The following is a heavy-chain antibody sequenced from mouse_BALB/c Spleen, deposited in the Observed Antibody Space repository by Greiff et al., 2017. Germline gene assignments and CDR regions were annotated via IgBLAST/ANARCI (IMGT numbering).Heavy chain of an antibody. CDR3: ARGTARATGWFAY. J-gene: IGHJ3*01. CDR2: INPSTGYT. D-gene: IGHD3-2*01. Sequence: QVQLKESGAELAKPGASVKMSCKASGYTFTSYWMHWVKQRPGQGLEWIGYINPSTGYTEYNQKFKDKATLTADKSSSTAYMQLSSLTSEDSAVYDCARGTARATGWFAYWGQGTLVTVSA. CDR1: GYTFTSYW. V-gene: IGHV1-7*01.